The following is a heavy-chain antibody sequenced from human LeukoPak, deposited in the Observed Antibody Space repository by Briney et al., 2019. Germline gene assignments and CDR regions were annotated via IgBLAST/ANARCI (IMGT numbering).Heavy chain of an antibody. Sequence: SETLSLTCTVSGGSIGNYYWGWIRQPPGKGLEWIGFIHNSGRTNSNPSLKSRVTTSLDTSKNQFSLKLRSVTAADTAVYYCANRETGHFDYWGQGTLVTVSS. V-gene: IGHV4-59*01. CDR1: GGSIGNYY. D-gene: IGHD1-14*01. J-gene: IGHJ4*02. CDR2: IHNSGRT. CDR3: ANRETGHFDY.